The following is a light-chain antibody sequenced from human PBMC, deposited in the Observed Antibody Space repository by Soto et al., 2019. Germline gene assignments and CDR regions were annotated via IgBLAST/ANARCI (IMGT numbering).Light chain of an antibody. CDR3: QQYYSGRT. Sequence: DIVMTQSPDSLAVSLGERTTINCRSSQSVLHRSKRKNYLAWYQQKAGRPPKLLISWASTRESGVPDRFSGSGSGTDFTLTISSLQAEDVATYYCQQYYSGRTFGQGTKVDIK. V-gene: IGKV4-1*01. J-gene: IGKJ1*01. CDR1: QSVLHRSKRKNY. CDR2: WAS.